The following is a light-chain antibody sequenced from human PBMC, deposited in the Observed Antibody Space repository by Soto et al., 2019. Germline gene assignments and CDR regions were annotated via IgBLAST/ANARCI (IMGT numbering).Light chain of an antibody. V-gene: IGKV1D-8*03. J-gene: IGKJ2*01. CDR2: DAS. CDR3: QQYDNLPPYT. CDR1: QGISSY. Sequence: VIWMTQSPSLLSASTGDRVTISCRMSQGISSYLAWYRQKPGKAPKLLIYDASNLETGVPSRFSGSGSGTDFTFTISSLQPEDIATYYCQQYDNLPPYTFGQGTKLEIK.